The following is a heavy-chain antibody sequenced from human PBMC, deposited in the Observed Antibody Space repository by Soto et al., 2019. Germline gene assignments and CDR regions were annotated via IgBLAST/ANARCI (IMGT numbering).Heavy chain of an antibody. J-gene: IGHJ4*02. CDR3: ARDLAAAGTEFDY. CDR2: IYHSGST. CDR1: GYSISSGYY. V-gene: IGHV4-38-2*02. D-gene: IGHD6-13*01. Sequence: SETLSLTCAVSGYSISSGYYWGWIRQPPGKGLEWIGSIYHSGSTYYNPSLKSRVTISVDTSKNQFSLKLSSVAAADTAVYYCARDLAAAGTEFDYWGQGTLVTVSS.